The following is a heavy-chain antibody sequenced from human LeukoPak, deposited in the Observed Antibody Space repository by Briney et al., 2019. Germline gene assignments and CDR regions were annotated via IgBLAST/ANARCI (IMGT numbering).Heavy chain of an antibody. Sequence: QAGGSLRLSCAASGFTFSSYAMSWVRQAPGKGLEWVSAISGSGGSTYYADSVKGRFTISRDNSKNTLYLQMNSLRAEDTAVYYCAKGQWLAPSNFDYWGQGTLVTVSS. CDR3: AKGQWLAPSNFDY. CDR2: ISGSGGST. J-gene: IGHJ4*02. CDR1: GFTFSSYA. V-gene: IGHV3-23*01. D-gene: IGHD6-19*01.